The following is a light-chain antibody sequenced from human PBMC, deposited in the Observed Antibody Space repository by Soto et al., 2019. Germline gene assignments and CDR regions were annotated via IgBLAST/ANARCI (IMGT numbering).Light chain of an antibody. J-gene: IGKJ5*01. Sequence: AIQLTQSPSSLSASVGDRVTITCRASQGIGSSALAWYQQKPGKVPNLLIYDVSNLQSGVPSRFSGSGSGTDFTLTISGLQPEDFATYYCQQFDTYPLTFGQGTRLEIK. CDR2: DVS. CDR3: QQFDTYPLT. V-gene: IGKV1-13*02. CDR1: QGIGSSA.